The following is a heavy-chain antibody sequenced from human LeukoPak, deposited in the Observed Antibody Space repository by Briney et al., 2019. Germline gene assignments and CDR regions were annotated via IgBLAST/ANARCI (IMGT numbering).Heavy chain of an antibody. CDR3: ARVFYYYDSSGYYHYFDY. J-gene: IGHJ4*02. CDR1: GFTFSSYS. Sequence: GGSLRLSCAAPGFTFSSYSMNWVRQAPGKGLGWVSSISSSSSYIYYADSVKGRFTISRDNAKNSLYLQMNSLRAEDTAVYYCARVFYYYDSSGYYHYFDYWGQGTLVTVSS. V-gene: IGHV3-21*01. D-gene: IGHD3-22*01. CDR2: ISSSSSYI.